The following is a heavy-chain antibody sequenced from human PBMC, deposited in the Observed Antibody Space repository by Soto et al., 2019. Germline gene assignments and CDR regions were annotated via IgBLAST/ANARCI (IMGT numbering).Heavy chain of an antibody. V-gene: IGHV3-23*01. CDR3: AKPVQVGPHYHYGMDV. Sequence: GGSLRLSFAASGFTFSTYAMTWFRQAPGKGLQWVSAMSDSGDSTHYADSVQGRFTISRDNSENTLYLQMNSLRAEDTAMYYCAKPVQVGPHYHYGMDVWGQGTTVTVSS. CDR2: MSDSGDST. CDR1: GFTFSTYA. J-gene: IGHJ6*02.